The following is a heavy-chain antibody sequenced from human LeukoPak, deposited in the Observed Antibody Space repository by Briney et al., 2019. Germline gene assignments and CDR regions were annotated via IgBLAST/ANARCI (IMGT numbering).Heavy chain of an antibody. D-gene: IGHD5-18*01. V-gene: IGHV4-34*01. CDR1: GGSFSGYY. Sequence: SETLSLTCAVYGGSFSGYYWSWIRQPPGKGLEWIGEINHSGSTNYNPSLKSRVTISVDTSKNQFSLKLSSVTAADTAVYYCATRGYSYGPAFDYWGQGTLVTVSS. J-gene: IGHJ4*02. CDR3: ATRGYSYGPAFDY. CDR2: INHSGST.